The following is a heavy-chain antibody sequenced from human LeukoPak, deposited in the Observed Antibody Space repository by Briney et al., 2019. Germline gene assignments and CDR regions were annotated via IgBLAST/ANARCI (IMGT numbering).Heavy chain of an antibody. CDR2: IIPIFGTA. Sequence: ASVKVSCKASGGTFSSYAISWVRQAPGQGPEWMGGIIPIFGTANYAQKFQGRVTITADKSTSTAYMELSSLRSGDTAVYYCARSPLYCSSTSCYESPLYYFDYWGQGTLVTVSS. D-gene: IGHD2-2*01. CDR3: ARSPLYCSSTSCYESPLYYFDY. J-gene: IGHJ4*02. V-gene: IGHV1-69*06. CDR1: GGTFSSYA.